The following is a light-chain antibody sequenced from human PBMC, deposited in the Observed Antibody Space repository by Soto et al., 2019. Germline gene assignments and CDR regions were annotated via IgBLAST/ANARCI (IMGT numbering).Light chain of an antibody. CDR1: QSVRSNY. Sequence: EIVLTQSPGTLSLSPGERATLSCRASQSVRSNYLAWYQQKPGQAPRRLIYGASSRATGIPDRFSGTGSGTDFTLTISRLEPEEFAAYYCQQYGGSPYTFGQGTKLEIK. J-gene: IGKJ2*01. CDR3: QQYGGSPYT. CDR2: GAS. V-gene: IGKV3-20*01.